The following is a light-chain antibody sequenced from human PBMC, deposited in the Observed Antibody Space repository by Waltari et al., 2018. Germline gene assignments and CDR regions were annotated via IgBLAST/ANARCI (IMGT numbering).Light chain of an antibody. V-gene: IGKV3-15*01. CDR3: QQYTTRPLT. CDR2: GAS. Sequence: RSCRASQSVSSKVAWYQQRPGQAPRLLIFGASTRATGIPARFSGSESGTEFTLTISSLQSEDSGVYFCQQYTTRPLTFGGGTKVEI. J-gene: IGKJ4*01. CDR1: QSVSSK.